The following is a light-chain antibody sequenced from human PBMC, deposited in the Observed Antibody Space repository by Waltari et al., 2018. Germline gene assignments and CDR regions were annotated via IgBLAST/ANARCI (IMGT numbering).Light chain of an antibody. CDR2: KAS. CDR3: QQYHDYPWT. Sequence: DIQMTQSPSTLSAFVGDRVTITCRASQSISGWLAWYQQRPGKAPNLLIYKASTLQSGVPSRFSGGESGTEFTLSISSLQPDDSATYFCQQYHDYPWTFGQGTKVEI. V-gene: IGKV1-5*03. J-gene: IGKJ1*01. CDR1: QSISGW.